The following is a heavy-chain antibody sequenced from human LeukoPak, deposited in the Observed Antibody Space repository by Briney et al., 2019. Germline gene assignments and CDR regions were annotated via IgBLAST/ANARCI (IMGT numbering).Heavy chain of an antibody. CDR3: ARDRVVGATYWFDP. Sequence: SQTLSVTCAISGDRVSSNSASWNWIRQSPWRGLEWLGRTYYRSKWYNDYAVSVKSRITITPDTSKNQFSLQLNSVTPEDTAVYYCARDRVVGATYWFDPWGQGTLVTVSS. J-gene: IGHJ5*02. V-gene: IGHV6-1*01. D-gene: IGHD1-26*01. CDR1: GDRVSSNSAS. CDR2: TYYRSKWYN.